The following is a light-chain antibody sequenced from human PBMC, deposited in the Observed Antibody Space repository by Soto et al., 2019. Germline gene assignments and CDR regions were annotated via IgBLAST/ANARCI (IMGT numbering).Light chain of an antibody. CDR1: QSVSSN. CDR3: QQYYDWPIT. Sequence: EIVMTQSPATLSVSPGERATLSCMASQSVSSNLAWYQQKPGQAPRLLIYGASTRATGIPARFSGSGSGTEFTLTISSLQSEDFAVYYCQQYYDWPITFGQGTRLEI. V-gene: IGKV3-15*01. CDR2: GAS. J-gene: IGKJ5*01.